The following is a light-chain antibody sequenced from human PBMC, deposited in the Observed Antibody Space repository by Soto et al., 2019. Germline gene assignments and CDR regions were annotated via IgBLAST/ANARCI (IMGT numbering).Light chain of an antibody. Sequence: DIEMTQSPASLSASVGDRVTISCRASQGVSNYLAWYQQKPGKVPRLLIYAASPVQSGVPARFGGSGAGTAFTLTISSLQPEDVETYCRQKYNRAPRTFGGGTKVEIK. CDR3: QKYNRAPRT. V-gene: IGKV1-27*01. CDR2: AAS. CDR1: QGVSNY. J-gene: IGKJ4*02.